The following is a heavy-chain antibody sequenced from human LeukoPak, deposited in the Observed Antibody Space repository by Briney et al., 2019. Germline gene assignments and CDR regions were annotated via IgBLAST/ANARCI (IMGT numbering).Heavy chain of an antibody. J-gene: IGHJ3*02. CDR3: ARQHAGALDAFDI. V-gene: IGHV4-4*09. CDR2: VYTSGST. CDR1: GGSISSHY. Sequence: SQTLSLTCTVSGGSISSHYWGWIRQPPGKGLEWIGYVYTSGSTNYNPSLKSRVTISVDTSKNQFSLKLSSVTAADTAVYYCARQHAGALDAFDIWGQGTMVTVSS.